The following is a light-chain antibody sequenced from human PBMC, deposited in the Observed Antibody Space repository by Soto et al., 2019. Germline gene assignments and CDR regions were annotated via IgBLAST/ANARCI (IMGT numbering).Light chain of an antibody. V-gene: IGKV3-20*01. CDR2: GAS. CDR3: QQYGSSGA. Sequence: EMGFKDAPVTLSLFPGERATLSCRASQSVSNNYLAWYQQKPGQAPRLLIYGASNRATGIPDRFSGSGSGTDFTLTISRMEPEDFAVSYCQQYGSSGAFGHGARWMS. J-gene: IGKJ1*01. CDR1: QSVSNNY.